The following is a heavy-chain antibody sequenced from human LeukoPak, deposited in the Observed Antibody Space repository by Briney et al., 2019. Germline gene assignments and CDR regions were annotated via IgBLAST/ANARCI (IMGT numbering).Heavy chain of an antibody. V-gene: IGHV4-59*12. Sequence: PSETLSLTCTVSGGSISSYYWSWIRQPPGKGLEWIGYIYYSGSTNYNPSLKSRVTISVDTSKNQFSLKLSSVTAADTAVYYCARGIVVVPAAMPHFDYWGQGTLVTVSS. D-gene: IGHD2-2*01. J-gene: IGHJ4*02. CDR3: ARGIVVVPAAMPHFDY. CDR2: IYYSGST. CDR1: GGSISSYY.